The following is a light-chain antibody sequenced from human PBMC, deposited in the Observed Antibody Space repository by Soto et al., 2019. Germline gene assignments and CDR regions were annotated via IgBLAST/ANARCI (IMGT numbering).Light chain of an antibody. V-gene: IGKV3-15*01. J-gene: IGKJ4*01. Sequence: ETVMTQSPATLSVSPGERATLSCRASHSVNRHLAWYQQKPGQAPRLLIYEASTRATDIPARFSGSGSGTDFTLTISSLQSEDFAVYYCQQYNSWPLTFGGGTRWIS. CDR3: QQYNSWPLT. CDR2: EAS. CDR1: HSVNRH.